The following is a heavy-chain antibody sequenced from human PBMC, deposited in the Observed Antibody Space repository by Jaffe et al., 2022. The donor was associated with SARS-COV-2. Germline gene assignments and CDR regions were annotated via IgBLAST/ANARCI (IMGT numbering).Heavy chain of an antibody. V-gene: IGHV4-34*01. D-gene: IGHD3-10*01. CDR3: ARGSYYGSGSYYIGGRYGVRLAPRFDP. Sequence: QVQLQQWGAGLLKPSETLSLTCAVYGGSFSGYYWSWIRQPPGKGLEWIGEINHSGSTNYNPSLKSRVTISVDTSKNQFSLKLSSVTAADTAVYYCARGSYYGSGSYYIGGRYGVRLAPRFDPWGQGTLVTVSS. CDR1: GGSFSGYY. CDR2: INHSGST. J-gene: IGHJ5*02.